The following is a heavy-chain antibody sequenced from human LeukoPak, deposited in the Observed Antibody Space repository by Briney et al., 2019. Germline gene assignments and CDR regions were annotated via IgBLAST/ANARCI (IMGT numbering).Heavy chain of an antibody. V-gene: IGHV6-1*01. CDR1: GGSVSSNSAA. J-gene: IGHJ4*02. D-gene: IGHD1-14*01. CDR2: TYYRSKWYN. Sequence: SQNLTLTCAISGGSVSSNSAAWNWIRQSPSRGLEWLGRTYYRSKWYNDYAVSVKSRITVNPDTSKNQFSLQLNSVTPEDTAVYYCAREGLTEFLLFDYWGQGTLVTVSS. CDR3: AREGLTEFLLFDY.